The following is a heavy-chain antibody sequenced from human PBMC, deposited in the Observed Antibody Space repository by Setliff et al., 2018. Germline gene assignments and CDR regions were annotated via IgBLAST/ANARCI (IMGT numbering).Heavy chain of an antibody. CDR2: INPSGGST. D-gene: IGHD2-15*01. Sequence: ASVKVSCKASGHTFTSYYMHWVRQAPGQGLEWMGIINPSGGSTSYAQKFQGRVTMTRDTSTSTVYMELSSLRSEDTAVCYCAREAKRNVVVVVAATPVYWGQGTLVTVSS. CDR1: GHTFTSYY. J-gene: IGHJ4*02. V-gene: IGHV1-46*01. CDR3: AREAKRNVVVVVAATPVY.